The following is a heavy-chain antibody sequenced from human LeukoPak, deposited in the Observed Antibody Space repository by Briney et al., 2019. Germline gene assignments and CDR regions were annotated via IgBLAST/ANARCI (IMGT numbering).Heavy chain of an antibody. CDR2: ISYDGSNK. J-gene: IGHJ4*02. D-gene: IGHD3-10*01. Sequence: GRSLRLSCAASGFTFSSYAMHWVRQAPGKGLEWVAVISYDGSNKYYADSVKGRFTISRDKSKNTLYLQMNSLRAEDTAVYYCARDPRFGFGEFQMFDYWGQGTLVTVSS. CDR3: ARDPRFGFGEFQMFDY. CDR1: GFTFSSYA. V-gene: IGHV3-30*04.